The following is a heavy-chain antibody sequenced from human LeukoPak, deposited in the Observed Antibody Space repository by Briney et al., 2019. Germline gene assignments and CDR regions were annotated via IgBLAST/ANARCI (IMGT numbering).Heavy chain of an antibody. CDR3: ARELVSSGYYYYYYMDV. CDR1: GGTFSSHA. J-gene: IGHJ6*03. CDR2: IIPIFGTA. Sequence: GASVKVSCKASGGTFSSHAISWVRQAPGQGLEWMGRIIPIFGTANYAQKFQGRVTITTDESTSTAYMELSSLRSEDTAVYYCARELVSSGYYYYYYMDVWGKGTTVTGSS. D-gene: IGHD3-22*01. V-gene: IGHV1-69*05.